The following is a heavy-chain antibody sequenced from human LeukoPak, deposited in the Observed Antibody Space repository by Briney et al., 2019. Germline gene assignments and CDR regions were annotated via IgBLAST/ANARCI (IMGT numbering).Heavy chain of an antibody. Sequence: SETLSLTCTVSGGSISSYYWSWIRQPPGKGLEWIGYIYYSGSTDYNPSLKSRVTISVDTSKNQFSLKLSSVTAADTAVYYCARVRYFDSSGHYYDFDYWGQGTLATVSS. CDR2: IYYSGST. D-gene: IGHD3-22*01. CDR3: ARVRYFDSSGHYYDFDY. J-gene: IGHJ4*02. V-gene: IGHV4-59*01. CDR1: GGSISSYY.